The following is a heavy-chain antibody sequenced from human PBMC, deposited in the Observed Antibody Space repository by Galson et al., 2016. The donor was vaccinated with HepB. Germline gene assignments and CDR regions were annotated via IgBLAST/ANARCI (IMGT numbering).Heavy chain of an antibody. CDR1: GGTFGRYA. V-gene: IGHV1-69*13. Sequence: SVKVSCKASGGTFGRYAISWVRQAPGQGPEWMGGIIPVYGTANYAPSFQDRLPITADELTTTAYMELSTLRSEDTAVYYCAREGSGSYYNPLDFYFYGMDVWGQGTTVTVSS. D-gene: IGHD3-10*01. CDR2: IIPVYGTA. CDR3: AREGSGSYYNPLDFYFYGMDV. J-gene: IGHJ6*02.